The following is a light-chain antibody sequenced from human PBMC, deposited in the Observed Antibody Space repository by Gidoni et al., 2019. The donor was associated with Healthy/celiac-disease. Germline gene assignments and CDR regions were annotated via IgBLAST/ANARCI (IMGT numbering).Light chain of an antibody. CDR3: QAWDSSRVV. Sequence: SYELTQPPSVSVSPGQTASITCSGDKLGDKYACWYQQKPGQSPVLVIYQDSKRPSGIPERFSGFNSGNTATLTISGTQAMDEADYYCQAWDSSRVVFGGGTKLTVL. V-gene: IGLV3-1*01. CDR2: QDS. J-gene: IGLJ2*01. CDR1: KLGDKY.